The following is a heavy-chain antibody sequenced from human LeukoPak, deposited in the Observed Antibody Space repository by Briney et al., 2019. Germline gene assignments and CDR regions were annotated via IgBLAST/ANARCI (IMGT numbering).Heavy chain of an antibody. CDR1: GFTFSSYG. CDR3: ARDGEGSGSYYNPFDY. CDR2: IWYDGSNK. J-gene: IGHJ4*02. Sequence: GGSLRLSCAASGFTFSSYGMHWVRQAPGKGLEWVAVIWYDGSNKYYADSVKGRFTISRDNSKNTLYLQMNSLRAEDTAVYYCARDGEGSGSYYNPFDYWGQGTLVAVSS. V-gene: IGHV3-33*01. D-gene: IGHD3-10*01.